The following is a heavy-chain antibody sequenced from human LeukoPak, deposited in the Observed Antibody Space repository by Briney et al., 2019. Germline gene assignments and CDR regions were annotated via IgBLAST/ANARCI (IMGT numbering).Heavy chain of an antibody. CDR3: ARTKYCSGAACYLFQGSFDY. J-gene: IGHJ4*02. Sequence: SETLSLPCTVSGGSISSSTYYWGWIRQPPGKGLEWIGSIYYSGSTYYSPSLKSRVTISVDTSRNQFSLKLTSVTAADTAVYYCARTKYCSGAACYLFQGSFDYWGPGTLVTVST. D-gene: IGHD2-15*01. CDR2: IYYSGST. V-gene: IGHV4-39*01. CDR1: GGSISSSTYY.